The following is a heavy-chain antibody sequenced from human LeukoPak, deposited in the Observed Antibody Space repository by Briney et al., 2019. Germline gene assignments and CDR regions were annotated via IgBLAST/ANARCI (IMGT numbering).Heavy chain of an antibody. Sequence: SETLSLTCTVSGGSISSGDYYWSWVRQPPGKGLEWIGEIYHSGSTNYNPSLKSRVTISVDKSKNQFSLKLSSVTAADTAVYYCARGRVRYCSSTSCYAGGWFDPWGQGTLVTVSS. J-gene: IGHJ5*02. CDR3: ARGRVRYCSSTSCYAGGWFDP. V-gene: IGHV4-4*02. D-gene: IGHD2-2*01. CDR1: GGSISSGDYY. CDR2: IYHSGST.